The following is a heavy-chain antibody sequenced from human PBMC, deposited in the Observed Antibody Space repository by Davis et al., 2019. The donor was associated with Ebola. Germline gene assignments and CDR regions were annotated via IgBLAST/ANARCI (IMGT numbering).Heavy chain of an antibody. D-gene: IGHD6-6*01. CDR2: ISSSSSYI. CDR1: GFTFSSYS. CDR3: ATSPEYSSSYWYFDL. Sequence: GESLKISCAASGFTFSSYSMNWVRQAPGKGLEWVSSISSSSSYIYYADSVKGRFTISRDNAKNSLYLQMNSLRAEDTAVYYCATSPEYSSSYWYFDLWGRGTLVTVSS. V-gene: IGHV3-21*01. J-gene: IGHJ2*01.